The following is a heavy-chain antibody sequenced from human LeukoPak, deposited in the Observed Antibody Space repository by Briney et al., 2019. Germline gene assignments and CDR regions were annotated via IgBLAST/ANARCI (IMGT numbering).Heavy chain of an antibody. V-gene: IGHV4-59*08. CDR2: IYYGGST. CDR3: ARGVVPAAIDAFDI. CDR1: GGSISSYY. J-gene: IGHJ3*02. D-gene: IGHD2-2*02. Sequence: SETLSLTCTVSGGSISSYYWSWIRQPPGKGLEWIGYIYYGGSTNYNPSLKTRVTISVDTSKNQFSLKLSSVTAADTAVYYCARGVVPAAIDAFDIWGQGTMVAVSS.